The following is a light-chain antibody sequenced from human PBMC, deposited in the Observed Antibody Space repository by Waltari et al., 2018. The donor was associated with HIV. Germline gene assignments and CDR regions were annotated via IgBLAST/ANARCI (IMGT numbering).Light chain of an antibody. Sequence: QSALTQPASVSGSPGQSITISCTGTNSDVGGYNFVSWYQHHPGKAPKLILFDVSHRPSGISNRFSGSKSGNTASLTISGLQAEDEADYYCSSYTRSTTLDGVFGTGTKVTVL. CDR3: SSYTRSTTLDGV. CDR2: DVS. J-gene: IGLJ1*01. V-gene: IGLV2-14*01. CDR1: NSDVGGYNF.